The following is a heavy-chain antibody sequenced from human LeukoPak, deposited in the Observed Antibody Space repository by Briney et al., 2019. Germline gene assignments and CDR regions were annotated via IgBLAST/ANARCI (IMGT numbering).Heavy chain of an antibody. V-gene: IGHV4-61*09. J-gene: IGHJ4*02. D-gene: IGHD5-18*01. CDR3: ARHWGTSMVIEGYFDY. CDR2: IFYTGST. Sequence: SQTLSLTCTVSGGSISSGSYYWSWIRQPAGKGLEWIGYIFYTGSTKYSPSLKSRVTISGDTSKNQFSLSLSSVTAADTAVYYCARHWGTSMVIEGYFDYWGQGILVTVSS. CDR1: GGSISSGSYY.